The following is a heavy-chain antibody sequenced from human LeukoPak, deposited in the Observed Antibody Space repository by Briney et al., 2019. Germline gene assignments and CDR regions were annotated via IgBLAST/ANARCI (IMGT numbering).Heavy chain of an antibody. CDR3: ARSTVAGRFDY. D-gene: IGHD6-19*01. J-gene: IGHJ4*02. V-gene: IGHV5-51*01. CDR1: GYSFSNYW. Sequence: GESLKISCKGSGYSFSNYWIAWVRQMPGKGLEWMGIIYPDDSNTRYSPSFQGQVTISADKSISIASLQWSSLRSEDTAVYYCARSTVAGRFDYWGQGTLVTVSS. CDR2: IYPDDSNT.